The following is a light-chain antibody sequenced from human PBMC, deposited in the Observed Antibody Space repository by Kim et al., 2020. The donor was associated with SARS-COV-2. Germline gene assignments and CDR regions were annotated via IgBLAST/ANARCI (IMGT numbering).Light chain of an antibody. CDR1: SSDVGGYNY. Sequence: GQSVTISCTGTSSDVGGYNYVSWYLKPPGKAPKPMIYEVTKRPSGVPDRFSGSKSGNTASLTVSGLQAEDEADYYCSSYADSNSLLFGGGTQLTVL. J-gene: IGLJ2*01. CDR3: SSYADSNSLL. V-gene: IGLV2-8*01. CDR2: EVT.